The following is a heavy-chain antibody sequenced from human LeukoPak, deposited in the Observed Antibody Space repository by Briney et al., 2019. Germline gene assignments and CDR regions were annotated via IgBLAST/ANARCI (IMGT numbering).Heavy chain of an antibody. J-gene: IGHJ5*02. Sequence: SETLSLTCAVYGGSFSGYYWSWIRQPPGKGLEWIGEINRSGSTNYNPSLKSRVTISVDTSKNQFSLKLSSVTAADTAVYYCARDLLGYCSSTSCYSNWFDPWGQGTLVTVSS. CDR2: INRSGST. D-gene: IGHD2-2*02. CDR3: ARDLLGYCSSTSCYSNWFDP. CDR1: GGSFSGYY. V-gene: IGHV4-34*01.